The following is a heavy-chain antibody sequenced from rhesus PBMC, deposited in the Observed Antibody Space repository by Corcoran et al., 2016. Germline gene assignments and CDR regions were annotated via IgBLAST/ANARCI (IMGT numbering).Heavy chain of an antibody. V-gene: IGHV4-127*01. CDR3: TKDAYWGTTGGYGLNT. J-gene: IGHJ6*01. CDR2: LYGATGAT. Sequence: QVQLQESGPGLVKSSETLSLSCGVSGYSISSGFGWSWIRQPPGKGLELIAYLYGATGATNYNPFFKSRVSISQDTSKNQSSLTLHSVTAADTATYYCTKDAYWGTTGGYGLNTWGQGVVVTVSS. CDR1: GYSISSGFG. D-gene: IGHD1-14*01.